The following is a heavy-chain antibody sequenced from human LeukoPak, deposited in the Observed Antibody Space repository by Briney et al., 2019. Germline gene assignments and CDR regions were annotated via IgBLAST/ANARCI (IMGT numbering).Heavy chain of an antibody. J-gene: IGHJ4*02. Sequence: ASAWVSCKASGYTFTSYGISWVRQAPGQGLEWMGWISAYNGNTNYAQKLQSRVTMTTDTSTSTAYMELRSLRSDDTAVYYCARAKWQQLVRLTYWGQGTRVTVSS. CDR3: ARAKWQQLVRLTY. V-gene: IGHV1-18*01. CDR1: GYTFTSYG. D-gene: IGHD6-13*01. CDR2: ISAYNGNT.